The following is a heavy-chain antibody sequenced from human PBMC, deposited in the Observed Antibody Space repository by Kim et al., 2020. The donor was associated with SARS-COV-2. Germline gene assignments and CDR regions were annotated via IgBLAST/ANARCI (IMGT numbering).Heavy chain of an antibody. Sequence: SETLSLTCTASGCSISGSYWSWIRQTPGKGLEWIGCIYHSGNTMYNPSLKSRITITVDTSKNQFSLKLSSVPAADAAAYYCARHAHFGDYFDYWVQGTL. CDR2: IYHSGNT. CDR3: ARHAHFGDYFDY. V-gene: IGHV4-59*08. D-gene: IGHD4-17*01. CDR1: GCSISGSY. J-gene: IGHJ4*02.